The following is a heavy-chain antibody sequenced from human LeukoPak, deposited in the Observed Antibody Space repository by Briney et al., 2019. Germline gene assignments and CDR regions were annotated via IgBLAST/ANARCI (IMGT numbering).Heavy chain of an antibody. CDR3: ARAETYYDFWSGYSLRGTFDY. Sequence: EASVKVSCKASGYTFTDYYMHWVRQAPGQGLEWMGWINPNSGGTNYARKFQGRVTITRDTSISTAYMELSRLRSDDTAVYYCARAETYYDFWSGYSLRGTFDYWGQGTLVTVSS. CDR2: INPNSGGT. J-gene: IGHJ4*02. CDR1: GYTFTDYY. V-gene: IGHV1-2*02. D-gene: IGHD3-3*01.